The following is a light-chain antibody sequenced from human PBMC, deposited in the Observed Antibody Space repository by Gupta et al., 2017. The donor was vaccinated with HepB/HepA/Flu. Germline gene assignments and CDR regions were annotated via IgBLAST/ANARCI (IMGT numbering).Light chain of an antibody. J-gene: IGKJ1*01. V-gene: IGKV3-11*01. CDR3: QQRSNWPRT. Sequence: EIVLTQSPATLSLSPGERATLSCRASQSVSSYLACYQQHPGQAPRLLIYDASNRATGIPARFSGSGSCTDFTLTISSLVPEDFAVYYCQQRSNWPRTFGQGTKVEIK. CDR2: DAS. CDR1: QSVSSY.